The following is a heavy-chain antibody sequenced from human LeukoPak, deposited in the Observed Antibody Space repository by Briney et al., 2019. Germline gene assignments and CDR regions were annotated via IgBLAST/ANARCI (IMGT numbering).Heavy chain of an antibody. J-gene: IGHJ4*02. CDR2: IYTSGST. CDR3: AREAVGSSSAGGADY. V-gene: IGHV4-61*02. CDR1: GGSISSGSYY. Sequence: PSQTLSLTCTVSGGSISSGSYYWSWIRQPAGKGLEWIGRIYTSGSTNYNPSLKSRVTTSVDTSKNQFSLRLSSVTAADTAVYYCAREAVGSSSAGGADYWGQGTLVTVSS. D-gene: IGHD6-6*01.